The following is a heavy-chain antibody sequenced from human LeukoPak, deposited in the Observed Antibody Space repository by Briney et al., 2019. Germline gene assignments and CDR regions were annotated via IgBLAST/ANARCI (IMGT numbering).Heavy chain of an antibody. CDR1: GFTFSSYA. V-gene: IGHV3-23*01. J-gene: IGHJ4*02. CDR3: AKPKGGNYDILTGYPD. Sequence: PGGSLRLSCAASGFTFSSYAMNWVRQAPGKGLEWVSSLSGSGASTYYADSVKGRFTISRDNSKNTLYLRMNRLRAEDTAVYYCAKPKGGNYDILTGYPDWGQGTLVTVSS. D-gene: IGHD3-9*01. CDR2: LSGSGAST.